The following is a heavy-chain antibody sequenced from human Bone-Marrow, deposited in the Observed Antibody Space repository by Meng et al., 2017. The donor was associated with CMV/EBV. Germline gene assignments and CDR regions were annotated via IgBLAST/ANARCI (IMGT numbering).Heavy chain of an antibody. Sequence: GGSLRLSCAASGFTFSSYSMNWVRQAPGKGLEWVSSVSGSGTYTYYADSVKGRFTISRDNAKNSLYLQMNSLRAEDTAVYYCARDWGDYSSGWETDYYYYYGMDVWGQGTTVTVSS. D-gene: IGHD6-19*01. V-gene: IGHV3-21*01. CDR1: GFTFSSYS. CDR2: VSGSGTYT. J-gene: IGHJ6*02. CDR3: ARDWGDYSSGWETDYYYYYGMDV.